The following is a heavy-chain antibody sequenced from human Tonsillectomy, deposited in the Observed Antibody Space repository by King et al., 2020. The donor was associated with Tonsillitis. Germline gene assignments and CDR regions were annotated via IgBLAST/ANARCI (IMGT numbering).Heavy chain of an antibody. V-gene: IGHV3-30-3*01. CDR1: GFTFSSYA. D-gene: IGHD3-3*01. CDR3: ARDLRSDLYGMDV. Sequence: VQLVESGGGVVQPGRSLRLSCAASGFTFSSYAMHWVRQAPGKGLEWVAVISYDGSNKYYADSVKGRFTISRDKSKNTLYLQMNSLRAEDTAVYYCARDLRSDLYGMDVWGQGTTVTVSS. J-gene: IGHJ6*02. CDR2: ISYDGSNK.